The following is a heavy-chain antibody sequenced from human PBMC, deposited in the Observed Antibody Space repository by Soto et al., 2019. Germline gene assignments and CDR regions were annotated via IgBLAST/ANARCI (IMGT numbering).Heavy chain of an antibody. CDR2: ISAYNGNT. CDR1: GYTFTSYG. J-gene: IGHJ5*02. CDR3: ARALIVVVPAAINWFDP. V-gene: IGHV1-18*01. Sequence: QVQLVQSGAEVKKPGASVKVSCKASGYTFTSYGISWVRQAPGQGLEWMGWISAYNGNTNYAQKLQGRVTMTTDTSTSTAYMELRSLRSDDTVVYYCARALIVVVPAAINWFDPWGQGTLVTVSS. D-gene: IGHD2-2*01.